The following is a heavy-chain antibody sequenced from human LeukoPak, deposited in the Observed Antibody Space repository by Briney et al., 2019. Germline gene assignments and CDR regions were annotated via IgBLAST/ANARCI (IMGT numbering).Heavy chain of an antibody. CDR3: AKDSHDYGGDLDY. Sequence: GGSLRLSCAASGFIVSNNYMSWVRQAPGKGLEWVSVIYSDGSTYYADSVKGRFTISRDNSKNTLFLQMNSLRAEDTAVYYCAKDSHDYGGDLDYWGQGTLVTVSS. D-gene: IGHD4-23*01. CDR2: IYSDGST. CDR1: GFIVSNNY. V-gene: IGHV3-53*01. J-gene: IGHJ4*02.